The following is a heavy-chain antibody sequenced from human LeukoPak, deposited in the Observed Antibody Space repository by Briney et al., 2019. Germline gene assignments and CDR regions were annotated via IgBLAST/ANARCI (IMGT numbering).Heavy chain of an antibody. J-gene: IGHJ5*02. CDR3: ARDMGTKSYYYDSSGYYP. CDR2: IYSGGST. D-gene: IGHD3-22*01. Sequence: PGGSLRLFCAASGFTVSSNYMSWVRQAPGKGLEWVSVIYSGGSTYYADSVKGRFTISRDNSKNTLYLQMNSLRAEDTAVYYCARDMGTKSYYYDSSGYYPWGQGTLVTVSS. V-gene: IGHV3-66*01. CDR1: GFTVSSNY.